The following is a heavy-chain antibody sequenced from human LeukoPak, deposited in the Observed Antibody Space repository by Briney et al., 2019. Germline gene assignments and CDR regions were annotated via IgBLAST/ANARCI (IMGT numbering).Heavy chain of an antibody. CDR3: ARVVNFDWLSPPRY. V-gene: IGHV3-30*04. D-gene: IGHD3-9*01. CDR1: GFTFSSYA. CDR2: ISYDGSNK. Sequence: GGSLRLSCAASGFTFSSYAMHWVRQAPGKGLEWVAVISYDGSNKHYAGSVKGRFTISRDNSKNTLYLQMNSLRAEDTAVYYCARVVNFDWLSPPRYWGQGTLVTVSS. J-gene: IGHJ4*02.